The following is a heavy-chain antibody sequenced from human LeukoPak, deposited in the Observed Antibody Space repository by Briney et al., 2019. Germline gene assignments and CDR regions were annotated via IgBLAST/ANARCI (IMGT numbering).Heavy chain of an antibody. J-gene: IGHJ4*02. CDR3: ARDRRYCSGGSCYSSFDY. CDR2: IYYSGST. CDR1: GDSIISTNYY. Sequence: SETLSLTCSVSGDSIISTNYYWGWVRQSPGKGLEWIGSIYYSGSTYYNPSLKSRVTISVDTSKNQFSLKLSSVTAADTAVYYCARDRRYCSGGSCYSSFDYWGQGTLVTVSS. D-gene: IGHD2-15*01. V-gene: IGHV4-39*07.